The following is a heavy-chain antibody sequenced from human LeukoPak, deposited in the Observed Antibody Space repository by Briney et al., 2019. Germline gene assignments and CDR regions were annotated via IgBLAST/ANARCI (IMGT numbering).Heavy chain of an antibody. CDR3: ARGGDYYDSRKNDY. Sequence: SETLSLTCTVSGGSISSGGYYWSWIRQHPGKGLEWIGYIYYSGSTYYNPSLKSRVTISVDTSKNQFSPKLSSVTAADTAVYYCARGGDYYDSRKNDYWGQGTLVTVSS. CDR1: GGSISSGGYY. J-gene: IGHJ4*02. CDR2: IYYSGST. D-gene: IGHD3-22*01. V-gene: IGHV4-31*03.